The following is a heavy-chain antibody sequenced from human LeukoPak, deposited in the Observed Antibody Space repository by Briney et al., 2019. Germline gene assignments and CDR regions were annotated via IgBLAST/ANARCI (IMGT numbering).Heavy chain of an antibody. CDR2: INGDGSNT. Sequence: GGSLRLSCAASGFTFSSHWMHWVRQAPGKGLVWVSRINGDGSNTTYADSVKGRFTISRDNAKNTLNLQMNSLRAEDTAVYHCARSKSWYSTDALDIWGQGTMVTVSS. CDR1: GFTFSSHW. V-gene: IGHV3-74*03. D-gene: IGHD2-15*01. CDR3: ARSKSWYSTDALDI. J-gene: IGHJ3*02.